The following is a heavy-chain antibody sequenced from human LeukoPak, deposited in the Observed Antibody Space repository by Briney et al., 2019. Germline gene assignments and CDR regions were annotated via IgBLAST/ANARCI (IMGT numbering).Heavy chain of an antibody. CDR2: LRSDGSNK. CDR3: AKGAQYYGSGSHRRGHYFDS. CDR1: GFTFSSYG. D-gene: IGHD3-10*01. J-gene: IGHJ4*02. Sequence: GGSLRLSCAASGFTFSSYGMHWVRQAPGKGLEGVALLRSDGSNKYYADSVKGRFTISRDNSKNTLYLQMSSLGAEDTAVYYCAKGAQYYGSGSHRRGHYFDSWGQGTLVTVSS. V-gene: IGHV3-30*02.